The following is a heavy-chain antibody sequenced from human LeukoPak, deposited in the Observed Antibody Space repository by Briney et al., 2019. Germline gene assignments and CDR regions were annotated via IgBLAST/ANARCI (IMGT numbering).Heavy chain of an antibody. CDR2: IYSGGST. D-gene: IGHD6-13*01. CDR1: GFTVSSNY. J-gene: IGHJ4*02. CDR3: ARDRVAAAGVDY. V-gene: IGHV3-66*01. Sequence: GGSLRLSCAASGFTVSSNYMSWVCQAPGKGLEWVSVIYSGGSTYYADSVKGRFTISRDNSKNTLYLQMNSLRAEDTAVYYCARDRVAAAGVDYWGQGTLVTVSS.